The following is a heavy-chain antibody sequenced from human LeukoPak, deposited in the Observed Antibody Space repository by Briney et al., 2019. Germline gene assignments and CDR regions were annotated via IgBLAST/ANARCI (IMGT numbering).Heavy chain of an antibody. CDR3: ARDDLSAVAGAGAEEYNDY. CDR1: GFTFSNYW. V-gene: IGHV3-74*01. Sequence: PGGSLRLSCAASGFTFSNYWMHWVRQAPGEGLVWVSRISTDGSSTTYADSVKGRFTISRDNAKNTLYLQMNSLRAEDTAVYYCARDDLSAVAGAGAEEYNDYWGQGTLVTVSS. D-gene: IGHD6-19*01. J-gene: IGHJ4*02. CDR2: ISTDGSST.